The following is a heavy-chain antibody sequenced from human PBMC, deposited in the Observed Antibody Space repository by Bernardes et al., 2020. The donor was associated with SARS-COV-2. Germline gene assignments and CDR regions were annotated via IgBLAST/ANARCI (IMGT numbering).Heavy chain of an antibody. D-gene: IGHD2-15*01. Sequence: ASVKVSCKASCYTFTSYVVNWVRQDPGQGLEWMGYISTYNGNTNYAQNLQGRVTVTSDTSTRTVYMELRSLRSDDTAVYYCARSNGGKTGFDYWGQGTLVTVSS. V-gene: IGHV1-18*01. J-gene: IGHJ4*02. CDR2: ISTYNGNT. CDR3: ARSNGGKTGFDY. CDR1: CYTFTSYV.